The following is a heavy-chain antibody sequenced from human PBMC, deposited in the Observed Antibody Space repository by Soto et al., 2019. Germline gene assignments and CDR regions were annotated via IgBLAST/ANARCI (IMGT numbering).Heavy chain of an antibody. J-gene: IGHJ3*01. V-gene: IGHV4-31*03. CDR2: IYYNGIT. Sequence: SETLSLTCTVSGGSISSGGCYWSWIRQHPGKGLEWIGYIYYNGITYYNPSLKSRVIISVDTSKNQFSLSLNSVTAADTAVYYCARDGVVPADDAFGVWGQGTMLTVSS. CDR3: ARDGVVPADDAFGV. D-gene: IGHD2-2*01. CDR1: GGSISSGGCY.